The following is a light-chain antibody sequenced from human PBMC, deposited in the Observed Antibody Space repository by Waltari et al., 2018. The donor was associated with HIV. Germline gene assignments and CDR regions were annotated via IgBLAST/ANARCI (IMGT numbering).Light chain of an antibody. CDR3: SSYTSSSTRV. CDR1: SSDVGGYHY. CDR2: EVS. Sequence: QSALTQTASVSASPGPSITLSCTGTSSDVGGYHYVSWYQQHPGKAPKLMIYEVSNRPSGVSNRFSGSKSGNTASLTISGLQAEDEADYYCSSYTSSSTRVFGGGTNLTVL. V-gene: IGLV2-14*01. J-gene: IGLJ3*02.